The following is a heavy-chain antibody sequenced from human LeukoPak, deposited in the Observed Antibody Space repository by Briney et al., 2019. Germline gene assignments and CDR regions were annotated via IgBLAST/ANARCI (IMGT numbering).Heavy chain of an antibody. V-gene: IGHV3-30*03. CDR3: ASPRGSSSWFGFDY. J-gene: IGHJ4*02. CDR1: GFTPSSFG. Sequence: GGSLRLSCVASGFTPSSFGMHWVRQAPGKGLEWVAVTSYDGSNKYYADSVKGRFTISRDNSKNTLYLQMNSLRAEDTAVYYCASPRGSSSWFGFDYWGQGTLVTVSS. CDR2: TSYDGSNK. D-gene: IGHD6-13*01.